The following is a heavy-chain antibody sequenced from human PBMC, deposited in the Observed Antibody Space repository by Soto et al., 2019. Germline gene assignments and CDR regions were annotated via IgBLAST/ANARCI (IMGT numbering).Heavy chain of an antibody. CDR1: GGSFSGYY. V-gene: IGHV4-34*01. Sequence: SETLSLTCAVYGGSFSGYYWSWIRQPPGKGLEWIGEINHSGSTNYNPSLKSRVTISVDTSKNQFSLKLSSVTAADTAVYYCARGDYYGSGSYSPHWFDPWGQGTLVTVSS. CDR3: ARGDYYGSGSYSPHWFDP. CDR2: INHSGST. J-gene: IGHJ5*02. D-gene: IGHD3-10*01.